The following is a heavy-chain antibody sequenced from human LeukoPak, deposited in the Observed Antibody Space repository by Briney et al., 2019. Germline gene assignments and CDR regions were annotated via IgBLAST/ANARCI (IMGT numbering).Heavy chain of an antibody. Sequence: GGSLRLSCAASGFIFSSYAMSWVRQAPGKGLEWVLGISGTGGRTYYADSVKGRFTISRDNSKNTLYLQMNSLRADDTAVYYCARDRFGGNSVPHIDYWGQGTLVTVSS. CDR2: ISGTGGRT. V-gene: IGHV3-23*01. J-gene: IGHJ4*02. CDR1: GFIFSSYA. CDR3: ARDRFGGNSVPHIDY. D-gene: IGHD4-23*01.